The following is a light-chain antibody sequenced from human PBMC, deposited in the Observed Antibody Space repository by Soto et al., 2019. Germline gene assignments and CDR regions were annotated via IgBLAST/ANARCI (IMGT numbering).Light chain of an antibody. CDR2: YAS. Sequence: EIMMTQSPATLSVSPGERATLSCRASQSVSNNLAWYQQRPGQAPRLLIYYASTRATGIPPRFSGSGSGTDFTLTISSLQSEDFALYYCQQYNDWTPITFGQGTRLEIK. CDR3: QQYNDWTPIT. J-gene: IGKJ5*01. CDR1: QSVSNN. V-gene: IGKV3-15*01.